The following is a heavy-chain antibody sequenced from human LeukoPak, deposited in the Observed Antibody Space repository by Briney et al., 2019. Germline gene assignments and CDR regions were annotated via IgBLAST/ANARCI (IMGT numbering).Heavy chain of an antibody. CDR1: GFTFSSHW. CDR2: INPDGSRT. D-gene: IGHD1-26*01. CDR3: VRDRIVGTTTFDS. V-gene: IGHV3-74*01. Sequence: GGSLRLSCAASGFTFSSHWMHWVRQAPGKGLVWVSRINPDGSRTNYADSVKGRFTISRDNAGNTLYLQMDSLRAEDAAVYYCVRDRIVGTTTFDSWGQGTLVTVSP. J-gene: IGHJ4*02.